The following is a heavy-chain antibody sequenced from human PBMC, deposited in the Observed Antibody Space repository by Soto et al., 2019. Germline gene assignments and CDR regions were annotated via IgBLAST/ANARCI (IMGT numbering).Heavy chain of an antibody. Sequence: GGSLRLSCAASGFTFGSYAMSWVRQAPGKGLEWVSSTSASGGTTYYADSVKGRFTIARDNSKNILYLEMNSLRAEDTAVYYCAKAKYSSSWWAVDYWGQGTLVTVSS. CDR1: GFTFGSYA. D-gene: IGHD6-13*01. J-gene: IGHJ4*02. CDR3: AKAKYSSSWWAVDY. CDR2: TSASGGTT. V-gene: IGHV3-23*01.